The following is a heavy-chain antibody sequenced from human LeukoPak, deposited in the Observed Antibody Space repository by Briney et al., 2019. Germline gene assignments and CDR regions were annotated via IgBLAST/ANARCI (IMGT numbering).Heavy chain of an antibody. V-gene: IGHV1-69*13. CDR1: GGTFSSYA. CDR2: IIPIFGTA. D-gene: IGHD3-10*01. Sequence: SVKVSCKASGGTFSSYAISWVRQAPGQGLEWMGGIIPIFGTANYAQKFQGRVTITADESTSTAYMELSSLRSEDTAVYYCARSFSGFGELLPSYYFDYWGQGTLVTVSS. CDR3: ARSFSGFGELLPSYYFDY. J-gene: IGHJ4*02.